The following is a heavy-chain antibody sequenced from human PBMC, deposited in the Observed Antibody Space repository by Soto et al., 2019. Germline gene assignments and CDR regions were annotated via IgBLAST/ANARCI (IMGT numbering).Heavy chain of an antibody. CDR1: GGSLSSYY. V-gene: IGHV4-59*08. D-gene: IGHD6-19*01. Sequence: SETLSLTCTVSGGSLSSYYWSWIRQPPGKGLEWIGYIYYSGSTNYNPSLKSRVTISVDTSKNQFSLKLSSVTAADTAVYYCASSYRSGGDYWGQGTLVTVSS. J-gene: IGHJ4*02. CDR3: ASSYRSGGDY. CDR2: IYYSGST.